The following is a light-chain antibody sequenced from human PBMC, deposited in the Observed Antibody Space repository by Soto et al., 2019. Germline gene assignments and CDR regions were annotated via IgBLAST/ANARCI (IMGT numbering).Light chain of an antibody. J-gene: IGKJ5*01. CDR3: MQGQQTPLT. CDR2: WGS. V-gene: IGKV2-28*01. Sequence: DIVMTQSPLSLPVTPGEPASISCRSSQSLLQSHGNNYLDWYVQKPGQSPQLLIYWGSNRASGVRDRFSGSGSGTYFTLKISRVEAEDVGVYYCMQGQQTPLTFGQGTRLEIK. CDR1: QSLLQSHGNNY.